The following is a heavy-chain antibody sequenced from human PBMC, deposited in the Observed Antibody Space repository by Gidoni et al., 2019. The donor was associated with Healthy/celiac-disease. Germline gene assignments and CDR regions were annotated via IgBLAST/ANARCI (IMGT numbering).Heavy chain of an antibody. CDR2: IRGSGGST. Sequence: EVQLLESGGGLVQPGGSLRLSCASSGFPFSSYAMSWVRQAPGKGLEWVSAIRGSGGSTDYADSVKGRFTISRDNSKNTLYLQMNSLRAEDTAVYYCAKVAYNWNHGVAFDIWGQGTMVTVSS. D-gene: IGHD1-20*01. V-gene: IGHV3-23*01. CDR1: GFPFSSYA. J-gene: IGHJ3*02. CDR3: AKVAYNWNHGVAFDI.